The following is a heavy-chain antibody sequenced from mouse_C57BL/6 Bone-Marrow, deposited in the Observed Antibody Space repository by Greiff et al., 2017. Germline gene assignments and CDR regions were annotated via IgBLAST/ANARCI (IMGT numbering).Heavy chain of an antibody. CDR3: ARSFITTVVALDY. D-gene: IGHD1-1*01. CDR1: GYTFTDYY. V-gene: IGHV1-76*01. Sequence: QVQLQQSGAELVRPGASVKLSCKASGYTFTDYYINWVKQRPGQGLEWIARIYPGSGNTYYNEKFKGKATLTAEKSSSTAYMQLSSLTSEDSAVYFCARSFITTVVALDYWGQGTTLTVSS. CDR2: IYPGSGNT. J-gene: IGHJ2*01.